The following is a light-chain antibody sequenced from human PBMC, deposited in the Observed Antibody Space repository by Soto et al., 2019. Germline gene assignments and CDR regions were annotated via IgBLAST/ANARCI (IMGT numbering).Light chain of an antibody. J-gene: IGKJ1*01. Sequence: DIQMTQSPSTLSTFVGDRVTITCRASQSISTWLAWYQQKPGKAPKLLIYKASTLVSGVPSRFSGSGSGTEFTLTISSLQADDLATYYCQEYTRDPRTFGQGTKVEIK. CDR3: QEYTRDPRT. CDR1: QSISTW. V-gene: IGKV1-5*03. CDR2: KAS.